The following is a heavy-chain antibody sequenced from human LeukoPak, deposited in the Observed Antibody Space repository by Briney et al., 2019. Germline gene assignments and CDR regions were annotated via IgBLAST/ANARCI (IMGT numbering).Heavy chain of an antibody. CDR1: GFTFSSYG. J-gene: IGHJ4*02. CDR3: AKDLFGGSYLSSYFDY. V-gene: IGHV3-23*01. D-gene: IGHD1-26*01. Sequence: PGGSLRLSCAASGFTFSSYGMSWVRQAPGKGLEWVSAISGSGGSTYYADSVKGRFTISRDNSKNTLYLQMNSLRAEDTAVYYCAKDLFGGSYLSSYFDYWGQGTLVTVSS. CDR2: ISGSGGST.